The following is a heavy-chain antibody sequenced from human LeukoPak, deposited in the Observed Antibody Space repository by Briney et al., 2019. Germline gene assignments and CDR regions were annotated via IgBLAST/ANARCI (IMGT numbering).Heavy chain of an antibody. CDR3: ARALYTSRSYLATFSPTNFDY. Sequence: ASVKVSCKASGYTFTGYYMHWVRQAPGQGLEWMGWISAYNGNTNYAQKLQGRVTMTRDTSISTPYMELSWLRSDDTAVYYCARALYTSRSYLATFSPTNFDYWGQGTLVTVSS. D-gene: IGHD6-13*01. CDR1: GYTFTGYY. CDR2: ISAYNGNT. J-gene: IGHJ4*02. V-gene: IGHV1-2*02.